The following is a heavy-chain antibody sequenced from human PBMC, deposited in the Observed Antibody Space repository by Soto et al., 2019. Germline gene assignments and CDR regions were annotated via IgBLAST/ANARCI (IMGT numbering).Heavy chain of an antibody. Sequence: GASVKVSCKASGGTFSSYAISWVRQAPGQGLEWMGGIIPIFGTANYAQKFQGRVTITADESTSTAYMELSSLRAEDTAVYYCAKTGGGYCSGGSCLYYYYMDVWGKGTTVTVSS. D-gene: IGHD2-15*01. CDR1: GGTFSSYA. CDR2: IIPIFGTA. J-gene: IGHJ6*03. V-gene: IGHV1-69*13. CDR3: AKTGGGYCSGGSCLYYYYMDV.